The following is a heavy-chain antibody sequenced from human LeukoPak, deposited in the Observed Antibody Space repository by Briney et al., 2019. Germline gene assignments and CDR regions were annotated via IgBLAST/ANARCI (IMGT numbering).Heavy chain of an antibody. Sequence: GGSLRLSCAASGFTFSSYAMSWVRQAPGKGLERVSAISGSGGSTYYADSVKGRFTISRDNSKNTLYLQMNSLRAEDTAVYYCTYMVRGVNGGMDVWGQGTTVTVSS. V-gene: IGHV3-23*01. CDR2: ISGSGGST. D-gene: IGHD3-10*01. J-gene: IGHJ6*02. CDR3: TYMVRGVNGGMDV. CDR1: GFTFSSYA.